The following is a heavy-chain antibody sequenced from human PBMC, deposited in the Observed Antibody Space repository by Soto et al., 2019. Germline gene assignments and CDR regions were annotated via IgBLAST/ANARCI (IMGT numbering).Heavy chain of an antibody. J-gene: IGHJ6*03. D-gene: IGHD3-16*01. CDR3: ARATALGHYYYYYMDV. CDR1: GYTFTSYG. Sequence: ASVKVSCKASGYTFTSYGISWVRQAPGQGLEWMGWISAYNGNTNYAQKLQGRVTMTTDTSTSTAYMELSSLRSDDTAVYYCARATALGHYYYYYMDVWGKGTTVTVSS. V-gene: IGHV1-18*01. CDR2: ISAYNGNT.